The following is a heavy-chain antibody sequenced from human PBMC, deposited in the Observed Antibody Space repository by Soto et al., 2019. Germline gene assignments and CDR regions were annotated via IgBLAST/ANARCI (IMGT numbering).Heavy chain of an antibody. CDR1: GFNFAGYA. Sequence: EVQLVESGGGLLKPGRSLRLSCATSGFNFAGYAMTWFRQAPGKGLEWVGFTRGKAYGGTTEYAASVRGRFSISSDDSRRVAYLQMDSLSPEDTAVYFCSRGLMGYETMPYYFDSWGQGTLVSVAS. D-gene: IGHD3-9*01. V-gene: IGHV3-49*05. J-gene: IGHJ4*02. CDR2: TRGKAYGGTT. CDR3: SRGLMGYETMPYYFDS.